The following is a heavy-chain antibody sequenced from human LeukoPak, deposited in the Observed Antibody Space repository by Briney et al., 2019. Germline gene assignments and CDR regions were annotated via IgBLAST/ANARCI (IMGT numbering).Heavy chain of an antibody. V-gene: IGHV4-61*08. D-gene: IGHD1-26*01. CDR1: GGSISSGGYY. Sequence: SETLSLTCTVSGGSISSGGYYWSWIRQHPGKGLEWIGYIYYSGSTNYNPSLKSRVTISVDTSKNQFSLKLSSVTAADTAVYYCARVGGSPFPHWYFDLWGRGTLVTVSS. CDR3: ARVGGSPFPHWYFDL. J-gene: IGHJ2*01. CDR2: IYYSGST.